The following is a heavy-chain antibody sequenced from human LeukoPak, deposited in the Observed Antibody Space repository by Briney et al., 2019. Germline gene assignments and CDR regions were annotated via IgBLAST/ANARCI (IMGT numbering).Heavy chain of an antibody. CDR2: IYYSGST. Sequence: SETLSLTCTVSGGSISSYYWSWIRQPPGKGLEWIGYIYYSGSTNYNPSLKSRVTISADTSKNQFSLKLSSVTAADTAVYYCARDFYDSSGYNDAFDIWGQGTMVTVSS. V-gene: IGHV4-59*01. J-gene: IGHJ3*02. D-gene: IGHD3-22*01. CDR1: GGSISSYY. CDR3: ARDFYDSSGYNDAFDI.